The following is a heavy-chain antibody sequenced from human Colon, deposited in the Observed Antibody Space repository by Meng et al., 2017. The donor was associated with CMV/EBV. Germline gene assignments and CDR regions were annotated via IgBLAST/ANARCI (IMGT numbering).Heavy chain of an antibody. Sequence: EILYPFDSNIVYSQSFKGQVTISSDKSRSTAYLQWSSLKASDTAMYYCARRAKADYCGGHCYQIDHWGQGTLVTVSS. CDR3: ARRAKADYCGGHCYQIDH. D-gene: IGHD2-21*01. CDR2: LYPFDSNI. J-gene: IGHJ4*02. V-gene: IGHV5-51*01.